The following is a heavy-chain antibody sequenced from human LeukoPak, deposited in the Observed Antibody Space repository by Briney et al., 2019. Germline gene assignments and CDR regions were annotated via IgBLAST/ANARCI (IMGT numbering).Heavy chain of an antibody. CDR3: YTYYYDSSGYTGGGYFDY. D-gene: IGHD3-22*01. J-gene: IGHJ4*02. Sequence: PGGSLRLSCAASGFTFSSYWMSWVRQASGKGLEWVGRIRSKANSYATAYAASVKGRFTISRDDSKNTAYLQMNSLKTEDTAVYYCYTYYYDSSGYTGGGYFDYWGQGTLVTVSS. CDR2: IRSKANSYAT. V-gene: IGHV3-73*01. CDR1: GFTFSSYW.